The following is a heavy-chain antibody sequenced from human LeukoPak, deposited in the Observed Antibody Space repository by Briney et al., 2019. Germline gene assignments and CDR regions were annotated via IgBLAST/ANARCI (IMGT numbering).Heavy chain of an antibody. CDR3: ARDLSGSSGY. J-gene: IGHJ4*02. V-gene: IGHV3-30*04. Sequence: GGSLRLSCAASGFTFSSYAMHWVRQAPGKGLEWVAVISYDGSNKYYADSVKGRFTISRDNSKNTLYLQMNSLRAEDTAVYYCARDLSGSSGYRGQGTLVTVSS. D-gene: IGHD2-15*01. CDR1: GFTFSSYA. CDR2: ISYDGSNK.